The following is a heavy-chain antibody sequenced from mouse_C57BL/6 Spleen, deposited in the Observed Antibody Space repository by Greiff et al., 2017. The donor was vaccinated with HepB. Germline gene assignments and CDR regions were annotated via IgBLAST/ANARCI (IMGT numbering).Heavy chain of an antibody. CDR2: IDPSDSYT. D-gene: IGHD1-1*01. V-gene: IGHV1-50*01. CDR1: GYTFTSYW. Sequence: VQLQQPGAELVKPGASVKLSCKASGYTFTSYWMQWVKQRPGQGLEWIGEIDPSDSYTNYNQKFKGKATLTVDTSSSTAYMQLSSLTSEDSAVYYCARRGISDYYGSSSWFAYWGQGTLVTVSA. J-gene: IGHJ3*01. CDR3: ARRGISDYYGSSSWFAY.